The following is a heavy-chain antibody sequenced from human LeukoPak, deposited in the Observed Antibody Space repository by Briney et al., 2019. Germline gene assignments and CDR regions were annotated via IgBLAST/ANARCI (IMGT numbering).Heavy chain of an antibody. CDR2: INYSGSS. D-gene: IGHD3-10*01. V-gene: IGHV4-39*07. CDR3: ARVEEGYGSGRRENYYYYYMDV. Sequence: SETLSLTCTVSGVSSNSSNYYWGWVRQPPGKGLEWIGNINYSGSSYYNPSLKSRVTISVDTSKNQFSLKVSSVTAADTAVYYCARVEEGYGSGRRENYYYYYMDVWGKGTTVTISS. J-gene: IGHJ6*03. CDR1: GVSSNSSNYY.